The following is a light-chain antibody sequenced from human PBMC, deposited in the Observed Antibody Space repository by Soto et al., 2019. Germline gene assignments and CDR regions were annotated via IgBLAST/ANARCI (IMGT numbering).Light chain of an antibody. CDR1: QSLLNNDGNTN. CDR3: MQGTHWPPYT. V-gene: IGKV2-30*01. J-gene: IGKJ2*01. Sequence: DVVMTQSPLSLAVTLGQPASICCRSSQSLLNNDGNTNLNWFHQRPGQSPRRLIYKVSNRDSGVPDRFSGSGSGTDFTLKISRVEAEDVGVYYCMQGTHWPPYTFGQGTKLEIK. CDR2: KVS.